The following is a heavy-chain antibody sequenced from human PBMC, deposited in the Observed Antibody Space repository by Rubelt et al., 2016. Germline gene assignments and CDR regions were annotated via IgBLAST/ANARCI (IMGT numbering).Heavy chain of an antibody. D-gene: IGHD6-6*01. CDR3: ARVAKSIAARLHYFQH. CDR2: TSSSSSYI. Sequence: GEGLEWVSSTSSSSSYIYYADSVKGRFTISRDNAKNSLYLQMNSLRAEDTAVYYCARVAKSIAARLHYFQHWGQGTLVTVSS. J-gene: IGHJ1*01. V-gene: IGHV3-21*01.